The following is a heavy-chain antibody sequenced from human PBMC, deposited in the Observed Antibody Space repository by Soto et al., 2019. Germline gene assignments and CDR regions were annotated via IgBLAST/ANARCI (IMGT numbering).Heavy chain of an antibody. CDR2: IYYSVST. CDR1: GGSISSSSYY. D-gene: IGHD3-22*01. J-gene: IGHJ6*02. V-gene: IGHV4-39*01. CDR3: ASSKGDYYDSSGYYPFYYYYGLEV. Sequence: SETLSLTCTVSGGSISSSSYYCGWIRQPPGKWLEWIGSIYYSVSTYYNPSLKSRVTISVDTSKNQLSLKLSSVTAADTAVYYCASSKGDYYDSSGYYPFYYYYGLEVWGQGTTVTVSS.